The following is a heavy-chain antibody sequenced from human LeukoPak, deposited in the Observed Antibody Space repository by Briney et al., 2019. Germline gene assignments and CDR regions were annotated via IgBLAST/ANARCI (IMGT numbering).Heavy chain of an antibody. J-gene: IGHJ4*02. D-gene: IGHD6-19*01. V-gene: IGHV3-30*02. CDR2: IRYDGSNK. Sequence: PGGSLRLSCAAAGFTFSACGIHWVRQAPGMGLEWVAFIRYDGSNKYYADSVKGRFTISRDNFMNTVYLQMNSLRPEDTAVYYCAKEGYSSGRYEDYWGQGTLVTVSS. CDR1: GFTFSACG. CDR3: AKEGYSSGRYEDY.